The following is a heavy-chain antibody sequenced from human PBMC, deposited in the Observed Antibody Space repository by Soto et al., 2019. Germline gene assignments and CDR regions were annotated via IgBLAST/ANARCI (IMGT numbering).Heavy chain of an antibody. J-gene: IGHJ4*02. CDR3: AREDTAMVTDS. D-gene: IGHD5-18*01. CDR1: GYTFTSYD. CDR2: MNPDSGYT. Sequence: QVQLVQSGAEVKKPGASVKVSCKASGYTFTSYDINWVRQTTGHGLEWMGWMNPDSGYTGYSQKFQGRVTMTRNTSISTAYMELSSLRSADTAIYYCAREDTAMVTDSWGQGTLVTVSS. V-gene: IGHV1-8*01.